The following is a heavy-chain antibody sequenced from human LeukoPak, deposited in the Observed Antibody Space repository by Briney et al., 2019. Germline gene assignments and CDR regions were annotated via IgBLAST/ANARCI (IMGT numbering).Heavy chain of an antibody. J-gene: IGHJ2*01. V-gene: IGHV3-30-3*01. CDR1: GFTFSNYT. D-gene: IGHD4-17*01. CDR2: ISYDGSNK. Sequence: GGSLRLSCTASGFTFSNYTMHWVRQAPGKGLEWVAVISYDGSNKYYADSVKGRFTISRDNSKNTLYLQMNSLGAEDTAVYYCAREFTVTTGDWYFDLWGRGTLVTVSS. CDR3: AREFTVTTGDWYFDL.